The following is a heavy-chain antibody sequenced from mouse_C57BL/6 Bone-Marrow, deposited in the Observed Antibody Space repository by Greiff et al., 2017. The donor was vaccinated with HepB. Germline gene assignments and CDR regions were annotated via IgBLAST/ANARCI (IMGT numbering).Heavy chain of an antibody. CDR3: ARTTAYYAMDY. CDR2: FDPNSGGT. CDR1: GYTFTSYW. D-gene: IGHD1-2*01. V-gene: IGHV1-72*01. J-gene: IGHJ4*01. Sequence: VQLQQPGAELVKPGASVKLSGKASGYTFTSYWMHWVKQRPGRGLEGIGRFDPNSGGTKYKEKFKSKAKLTVDKPASTAYMQRSSLTSEDSAVYYCARTTAYYAMDYWGQGTSVTVSS.